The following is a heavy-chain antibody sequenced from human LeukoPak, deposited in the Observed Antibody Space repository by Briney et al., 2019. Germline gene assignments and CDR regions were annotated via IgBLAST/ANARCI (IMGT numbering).Heavy chain of an antibody. J-gene: IGHJ1*01. D-gene: IGHD6-19*01. CDR3: ARGQRESSGWFEYFQH. CDR1: GGSISSYY. CDR2: IFDTGST. Sequence: SETLPLTCSVSGGSISSYYWSWIRQPPGRGLEWIGYIFDTGSTNYNPSLRSRVSISVDTSKNQFSLRLSSVTAADTAVYYCARGQRESSGWFEYFQHWGQGTLVTVSS. V-gene: IGHV4-59*01.